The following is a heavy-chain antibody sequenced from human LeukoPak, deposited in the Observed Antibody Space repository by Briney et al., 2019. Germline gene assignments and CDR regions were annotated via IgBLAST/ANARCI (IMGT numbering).Heavy chain of an antibody. CDR1: GVSISSTTYY. V-gene: IGHV4-39*01. CDR3: ARGFQWRDS. Sequence: SETLSLTCTVSGVSISSTTYYWGWGRQPPGKGLEWIGNIYYSGSTYYNPSLKSRVTISVDTAKNQFSLNLSSVTAADTAVYYCARGFQWRDSWGQGTLVTVSS. J-gene: IGHJ4*02. CDR2: IYYSGST. D-gene: IGHD6-19*01.